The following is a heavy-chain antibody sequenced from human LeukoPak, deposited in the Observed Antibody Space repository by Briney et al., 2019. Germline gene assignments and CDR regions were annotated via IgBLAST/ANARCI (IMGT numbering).Heavy chain of an antibody. Sequence: SETLSLTCAVYGGSFSGYYWSWIRQPPGKGLEWIGEINHSGSTNYNPSLKSRVTISVDTSKNQFSLKLSSVTAADTAVYYCAGMRNYYGSGSYYNVRVWFDPWGQGTLVTVSS. CDR3: AGMRNYYGSGSYYNVRVWFDP. J-gene: IGHJ5*02. V-gene: IGHV4-34*01. CDR1: GGSFSGYY. CDR2: INHSGST. D-gene: IGHD3-10*01.